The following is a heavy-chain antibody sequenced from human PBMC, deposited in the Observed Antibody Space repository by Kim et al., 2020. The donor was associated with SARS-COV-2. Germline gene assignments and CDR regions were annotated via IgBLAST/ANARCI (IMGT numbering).Heavy chain of an antibody. D-gene: IGHD6-6*01. V-gene: IGHV5-51*01. Sequence: GESLKISCKGSGYSFTSYWIGWVRQMPGKGLEWMGIIYPGDSDTRYSPSFQGQVTISADKSISTAYLQWSSLKASDTAMYYCARHPYSSSSVRHYYYGMDVWGQGTTVTVSS. CDR1: GYSFTSYW. CDR3: ARHPYSSSSVRHYYYGMDV. J-gene: IGHJ6*02. CDR2: IYPGDSDT.